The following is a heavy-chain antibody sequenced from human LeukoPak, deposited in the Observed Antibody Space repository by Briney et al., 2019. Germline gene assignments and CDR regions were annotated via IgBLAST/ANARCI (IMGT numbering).Heavy chain of an antibody. D-gene: IGHD3-10*01. V-gene: IGHV4-4*08. CDR2: VYSXGXX. J-gene: IGHJ4*02. Sequence: SETLSLTCTVSDGSISIYYWSWIRQPPGKGLEWIGYVYSXGXXXXXXXXXXXXXXSAXTPKNQFSLKLTSVTAADTAVYYCVRDRELTYWGQGILVTVSS. CDR1: DGSISIYY. CDR3: VRDRELTY.